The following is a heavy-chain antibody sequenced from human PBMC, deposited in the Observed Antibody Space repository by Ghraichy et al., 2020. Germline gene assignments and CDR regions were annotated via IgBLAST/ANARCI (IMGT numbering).Heavy chain of an antibody. D-gene: IGHD4-17*01. CDR3: AKRDDYVPLGY. CDR2: ISGSGGRT. Sequence: GESLNISCAASGFTFRSFALNWVRQAPGKGLEWVSAISGSGGRTYYADSVKGRFTISRDNSKSTLYLQMNSLRAEDTAVYYCAKRDDYVPLGYWGQGTLVTVSS. J-gene: IGHJ4*02. V-gene: IGHV3-23*01. CDR1: GFTFRSFA.